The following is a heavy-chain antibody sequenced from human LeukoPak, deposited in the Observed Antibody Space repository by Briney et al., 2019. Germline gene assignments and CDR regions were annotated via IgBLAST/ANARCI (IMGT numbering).Heavy chain of an antibody. D-gene: IGHD3-9*01. CDR2: IYHSGST. J-gene: IGHJ4*02. CDR1: GGSISSGGYY. Sequence: PSQTLSLTCTVSGGSISSGGYYWSWIRQPPGKGLEWIGYIYHSGSTYYNPSLKSRVTISVDRSKNQFSLKLSSVTAADMAVYYCASRGHYDILTGYNAPHVRDYWGQGTLVTVSS. CDR3: ASRGHYDILTGYNAPHVRDY. V-gene: IGHV4-30-2*01.